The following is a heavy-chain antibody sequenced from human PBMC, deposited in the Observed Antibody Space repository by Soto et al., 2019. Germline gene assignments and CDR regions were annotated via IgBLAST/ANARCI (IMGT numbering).Heavy chain of an antibody. CDR2: IWYDGSDQ. V-gene: IGHV3-33*01. CDR3: ARDIGVTHFDY. Sequence: QVQLVESGGGVVQPGRSLRLSCTASGFTFSIYGFHWVRQAPGKGLGWVSVIWYDGSDQYYADSVKGRFTVSKDNSRNTRYLQMNSLSAEDTAVYYCARDIGVTHFDYWGQGTLVTVSS. J-gene: IGHJ4*02. D-gene: IGHD3-3*01. CDR1: GFTFSIYG.